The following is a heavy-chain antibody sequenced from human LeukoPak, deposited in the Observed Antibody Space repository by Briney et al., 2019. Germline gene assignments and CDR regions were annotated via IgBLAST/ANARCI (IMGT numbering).Heavy chain of an antibody. J-gene: IGHJ3*02. CDR2: ISRSSSNI. D-gene: IGHD1-20*01. V-gene: IGHV3-48*02. Sequence: PGGSLRLSCAASGFTFSSYSMNWVRQAPGKGLEWVSYISRSSSNIYYADSVKGRFTISRDNAKNFLYLQMNSLGDEDTAMYYCARDNFDAFDIWGQGTMVTVSS. CDR1: GFTFSSYS. CDR3: ARDNFDAFDI.